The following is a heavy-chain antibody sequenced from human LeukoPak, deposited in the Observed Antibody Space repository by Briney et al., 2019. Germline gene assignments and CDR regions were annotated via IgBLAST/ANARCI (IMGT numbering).Heavy chain of an antibody. V-gene: IGHV1-2*02. CDR3: ASGYFHTSGYVYYFHY. CDR1: GYTFTSYY. Sequence: ASVKVSCKDSGYTFTSYYMHWVRQAPGQGLEWMGWINPNSDDTNYAQKFQGRVTMTRDTSISTAYMELSRLRSDDTAMYYCASGYFHTSGYVYYFHYWGQGTLVTVPS. CDR2: INPNSDDT. J-gene: IGHJ4*02. D-gene: IGHD3-22*01.